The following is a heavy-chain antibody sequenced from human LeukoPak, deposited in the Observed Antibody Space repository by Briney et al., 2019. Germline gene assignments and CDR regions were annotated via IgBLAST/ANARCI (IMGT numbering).Heavy chain of an antibody. CDR3: TREGGLKQLLGYFDL. CDR2: ISSSSSYI. V-gene: IGHV3-21*01. D-gene: IGHD1-26*01. Sequence: PGGSLRLSCAASGFTLSSYSMNWVRQAPGKGLEWVSSISSSSSYIYYADSVKGRFTISRDNAKNSLYLQMNSLRAEDTAVFYCTREGGLKQLLGYFDLWGRGTLVTVSS. CDR1: GFTLSSYS. J-gene: IGHJ2*01.